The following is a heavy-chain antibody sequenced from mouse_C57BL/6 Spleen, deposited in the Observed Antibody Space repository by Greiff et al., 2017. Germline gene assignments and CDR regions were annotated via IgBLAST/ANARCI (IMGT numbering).Heavy chain of an antibody. J-gene: IGHJ3*01. Sequence: EVQRVESGGGLVKPGGSLKLSCAASGFTFSSYAMSWVRQTPEKRLEWVATISDGGSYTYYPDNVKGRFTISRDNAKNNLYLQMSHLKSEDTAMYYCARGQLRLRRWFAYWGQGTLVTVSA. D-gene: IGHD3-2*02. V-gene: IGHV5-4*01. CDR1: GFTFSSYA. CDR2: ISDGGSYT. CDR3: ARGQLRLRRWFAY.